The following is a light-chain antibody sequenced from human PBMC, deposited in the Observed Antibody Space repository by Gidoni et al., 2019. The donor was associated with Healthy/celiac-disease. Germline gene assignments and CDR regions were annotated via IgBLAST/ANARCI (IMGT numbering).Light chain of an antibody. CDR2: KAS. CDR1: QSISSW. J-gene: IGKJ4*01. Sequence: DIEMTQSPSTLSAPVGDRVTIPCRASQSISSWLAWYQQKPGKAPKLLIYKASNLEYGVPSRFSGSGSGTEFTLTLSSLQPEDFTTYYCQQYNSYPLTFGGGTKVGIK. V-gene: IGKV1-5*03. CDR3: QQYNSYPLT.